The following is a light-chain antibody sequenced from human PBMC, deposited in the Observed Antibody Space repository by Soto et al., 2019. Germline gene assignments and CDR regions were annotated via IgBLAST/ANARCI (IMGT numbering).Light chain of an antibody. CDR2: GAS. CDR3: QHYYNGPRT. V-gene: IGKV3-15*01. Sequence: EIVLTQSPATLAVSPGERATLSCRASQSVSSDLVWYQQKPGQAPRLLIYGASARATGFPARFSGSGSGTEFPLTSSTLQSEDCAFYYCQHYYNGPRTFGQGTKVEIK. CDR1: QSVSSD. J-gene: IGKJ1*01.